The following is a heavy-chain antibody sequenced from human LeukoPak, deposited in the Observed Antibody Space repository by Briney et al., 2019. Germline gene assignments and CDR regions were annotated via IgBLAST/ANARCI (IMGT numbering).Heavy chain of an antibody. J-gene: IGHJ4*02. V-gene: IGHV3-11*06. Sequence: RPGGSLRLSCAASGFTFSDYYMSWIRQAPGKGLEWVSYMSSSSSYTNYADSVKGRFTISRDNAKNSLYLQMNSLRAEDTAVYYCAGLHYYDSSGYYIDYWGQGTLVTVSS. D-gene: IGHD3-22*01. CDR1: GFTFSDYY. CDR3: AGLHYYDSSGYYIDY. CDR2: MSSSSSYT.